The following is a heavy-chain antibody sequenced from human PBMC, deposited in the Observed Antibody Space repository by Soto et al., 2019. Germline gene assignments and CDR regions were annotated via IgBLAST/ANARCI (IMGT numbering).Heavy chain of an antibody. V-gene: IGHV4-39*01. D-gene: IGHD2-2*01. Sequence: SETLSLTCTVSGGSISSSSYYWGWIRQPPGKGLEWIGSIYYSGSTYYNPSLKSRVTISVDTSKNQFSLKLSSVTAAYTAVYYCARYCSSTSCYPYYYYGMDVWGQGTTVTVSS. CDR3: ARYCSSTSCYPYYYYGMDV. CDR2: IYYSGST. J-gene: IGHJ6*02. CDR1: GGSISSSSYY.